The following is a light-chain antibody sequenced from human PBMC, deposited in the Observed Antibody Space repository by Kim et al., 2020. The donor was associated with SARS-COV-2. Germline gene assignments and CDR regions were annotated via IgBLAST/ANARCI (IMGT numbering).Light chain of an antibody. V-gene: IGLV2-14*03. CDR3: SSYTSSSTWV. Sequence: GQSFTISCTGTSSDVGGYNYVSWYQHHPGKAPKLMIYDVSKRPSGVSNRFSGSKSGNTASLTISGLQAEDAANYYCSSYTSSSTWVFGGGTKLTVL. CDR1: SSDVGGYNY. J-gene: IGLJ3*02. CDR2: DVS.